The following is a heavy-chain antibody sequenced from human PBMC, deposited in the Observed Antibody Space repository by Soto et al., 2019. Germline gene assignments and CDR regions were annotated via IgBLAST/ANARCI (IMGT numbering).Heavy chain of an antibody. D-gene: IGHD3-22*01. J-gene: IGHJ4*01. CDR2: IYYIGSA. V-gene: IGHV4-59*01. CDR3: TTDSYFTLKLVRFDY. Sequence: SETLSLTCAVSGGSISSYYWSWIRQPPGKGLEWIGYIYYIGSANYNPSLKSRVSISIDTSKNQLSPKLSSVTAADTAVYYCTTDSYFTLKLVRFDYWGLGTLVTVSS. CDR1: GGSISSYY.